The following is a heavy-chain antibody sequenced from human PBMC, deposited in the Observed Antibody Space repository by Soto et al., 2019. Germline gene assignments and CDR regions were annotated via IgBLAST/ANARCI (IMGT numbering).Heavy chain of an antibody. V-gene: IGHV4-59*01. CDR3: ARGGCSICYFDP. D-gene: IGHD2-2*01. CDR2: ISNSGNT. Sequence: SETLSLTCTVSGGSISSNYWSWIRQPPGKGLEWIGYISNSGNTKYNSSLKSRVTISADTSKNQFSLKLTSVTAADTAVYYCARGGCSICYFDPWGQGTLVTVSS. CDR1: GGSISSNY. J-gene: IGHJ4*02.